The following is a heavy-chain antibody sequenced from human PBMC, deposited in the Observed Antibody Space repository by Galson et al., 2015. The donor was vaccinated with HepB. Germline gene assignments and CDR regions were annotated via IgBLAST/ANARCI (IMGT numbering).Heavy chain of an antibody. Sequence: SVKVSCKASGYTFTSYGISWVRQAPGQGLEWMGWISAYNGNTNYAQKLQGRVTITTDTSTSTAYMELRSLRSDDTAVYYCARGGYCSSTSCYPHIYWGQGTLVTVSS. V-gene: IGHV1-18*04. J-gene: IGHJ4*02. CDR3: ARGGYCSSTSCYPHIY. CDR1: GYTFTSYG. CDR2: ISAYNGNT. D-gene: IGHD2-2*03.